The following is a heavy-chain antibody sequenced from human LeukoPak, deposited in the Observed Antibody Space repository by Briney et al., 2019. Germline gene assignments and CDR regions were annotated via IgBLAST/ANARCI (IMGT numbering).Heavy chain of an antibody. CDR3: ARGLGEYFDY. D-gene: IGHD3-10*01. V-gene: IGHV4-34*01. CDR1: GGSFSGYY. J-gene: IGHJ4*02. Sequence: SETLSLTCAVYGGSFSGYYWSWIRQPPGKGLEWIGYIYHSGSTYYNPSLKSRVTISVDRSKNQFSLKLSSVTAADTAVYYCARGLGEYFDYWGQGTLATVSS. CDR2: IYHSGST.